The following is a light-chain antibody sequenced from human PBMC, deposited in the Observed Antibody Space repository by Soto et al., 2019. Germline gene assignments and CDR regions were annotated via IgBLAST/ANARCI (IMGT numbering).Light chain of an antibody. J-gene: IGLJ1*01. CDR3: CSYAGSSYV. V-gene: IGLV2-11*01. CDR1: SSDVGANKY. CDR2: DVT. Sequence: QSALTQPRSVSGSPGQSVTISCTGTSSDVGANKYVSWYQQHPGRAPKLIIYDVTERPSGVPDRFSGSKSGNTASLTMSGLQPDDEAEYYCCSYAGSSYVFGTGTKVTV.